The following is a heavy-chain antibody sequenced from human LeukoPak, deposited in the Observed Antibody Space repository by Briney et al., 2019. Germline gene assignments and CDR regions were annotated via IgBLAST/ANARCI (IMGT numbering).Heavy chain of an antibody. Sequence: GGSLRLSCAASGFTFSSYAMHWVRQAPGKGLEWVAVISYDGSNKYYADSVKGRFTISRDNSKNTLYLQMNSLRAEDTAVYYCAREIAVAEQDYFGYWGQGTLVTVSS. CDR1: GFTFSSYA. V-gene: IGHV3-30-3*01. CDR2: ISYDGSNK. D-gene: IGHD6-19*01. CDR3: AREIAVAEQDYFGY. J-gene: IGHJ4*02.